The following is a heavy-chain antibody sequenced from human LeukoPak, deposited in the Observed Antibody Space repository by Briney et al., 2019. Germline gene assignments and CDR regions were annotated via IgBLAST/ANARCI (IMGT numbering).Heavy chain of an antibody. J-gene: IGHJ5*02. Sequence: SVKVSCKTSGYNFIDYYIHWVRQAPGQGLEWMGRIIPIFGIANYAQKFQGRVTITADKSTSTAYMELSSLRSEDTAVYYCARDPGYCSSTSCYSGIDPWGQGTLVTVSS. V-gene: IGHV1-69*04. D-gene: IGHD2-2*01. CDR2: IIPIFGIA. CDR1: GYNFIDYY. CDR3: ARDPGYCSSTSCYSGIDP.